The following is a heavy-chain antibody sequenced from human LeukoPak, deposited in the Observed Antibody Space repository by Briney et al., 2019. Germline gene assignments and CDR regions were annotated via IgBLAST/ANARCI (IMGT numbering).Heavy chain of an antibody. D-gene: IGHD1-26*01. CDR2: INPNSGGT. V-gene: IGHV1-2*02. CDR3: ARSLSGSYNFDY. J-gene: IGHJ4*02. CDR1: GYTFTGYY. Sequence: ASVKVSCKASGYTFTGYYMHWVRQAPGQGLEWMGWINPNSGGTNYAQKFQGRVTMTRDTSISTAYMELSSLTSEDTAVYYCARSLSGSYNFDYWGQGTLVTVSS.